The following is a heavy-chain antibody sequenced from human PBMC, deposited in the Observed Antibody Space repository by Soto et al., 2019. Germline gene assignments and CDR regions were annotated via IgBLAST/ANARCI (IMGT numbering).Heavy chain of an antibody. CDR2: IDHSGYT. Sequence: VYDGNIIGHDLNWIRKTPGKWLEWIGEIDHSGYTNYNPSPKSRVTISVDTSKNQFSLRLTSVTAADTDVYYCARVRDGFAPWVQGTLVIV. CDR3: ARVRDGFAP. D-gene: IGHD3-3*01. J-gene: IGHJ5*02. CDR1: DGNIIGHD. V-gene: IGHV4-34*01.